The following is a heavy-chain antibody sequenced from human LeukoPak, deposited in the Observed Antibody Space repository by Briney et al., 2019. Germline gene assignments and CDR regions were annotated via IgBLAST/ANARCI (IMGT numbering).Heavy chain of an antibody. CDR3: AKHSINMVRGVIVDP. Sequence: GGSLRLSCAGSGFTFSSYAMSWVRQAPGKGLEWVSGVGSGGNTYYADSARGRFTISRDNSKNTLYLQMNSLRAEDTAVYYCAKHSINMVRGVIVDPWGQGTLVTVSS. CDR1: GFTFSSYA. CDR2: VGSGGNT. D-gene: IGHD3-10*01. J-gene: IGHJ5*02. V-gene: IGHV3-23*01.